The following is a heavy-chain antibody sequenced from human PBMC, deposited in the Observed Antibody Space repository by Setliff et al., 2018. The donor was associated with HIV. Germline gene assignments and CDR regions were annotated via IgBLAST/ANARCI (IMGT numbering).Heavy chain of an antibody. V-gene: IGHV1-2*06. Sequence: GASVKVSCKASGYTFTGYFIHWVRQVPGQGLEWMGQINPNRGDTKSHHKFADRLIMSRDTSLTTVYMELTSLRSDDTAVYYCARVSSFNKIIREAFDIWGQGTLVTVSS. D-gene: IGHD3-10*01. CDR3: ARVSSFNKIIREAFDI. J-gene: IGHJ3*02. CDR2: INPNRGDT. CDR1: GYTFTGYF.